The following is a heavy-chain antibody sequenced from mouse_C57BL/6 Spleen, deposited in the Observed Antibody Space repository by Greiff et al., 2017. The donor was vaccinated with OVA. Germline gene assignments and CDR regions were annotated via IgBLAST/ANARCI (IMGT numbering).Heavy chain of an antibody. V-gene: IGHV1-69*01. CDR3: ARSDYWDY. CDR2: IDPSDSYT. J-gene: IGHJ2*01. Sequence: QVQLKQPGAELVMPGASVKLSCKASGYTFTSYWMHWVKQRPGQGLEWIGEIDPSDSYTNYNQKFKGKSTLTVDKSSSTAYMQLSSLTSEDSAVYYCARSDYWDYWGQGTTLTVSS. CDR1: GYTFTSYW.